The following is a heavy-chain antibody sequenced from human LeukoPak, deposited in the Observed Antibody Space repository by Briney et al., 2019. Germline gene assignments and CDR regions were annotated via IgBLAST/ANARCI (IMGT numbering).Heavy chain of an antibody. Sequence: GESLKISCKGSGYSFTSYWIGWVRQMPGKGLEWMGIIYPGDSDTRYSPSFQGQVTISADKSISTAYLQWSSLKASDTAMYYCAITPDLVGATLDGMDVWGQGTTVTVSS. J-gene: IGHJ6*02. D-gene: IGHD1-26*01. V-gene: IGHV5-51*01. CDR1: GYSFTSYW. CDR3: AITPDLVGATLDGMDV. CDR2: IYPGDSDT.